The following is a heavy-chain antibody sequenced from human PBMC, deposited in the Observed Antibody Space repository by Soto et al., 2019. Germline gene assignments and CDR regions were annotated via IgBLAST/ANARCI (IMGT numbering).Heavy chain of an antibody. CDR2: INTGNGNT. V-gene: IGHV1-3*04. D-gene: IGHD5-12*01. CDR3: ARAISGYVT. J-gene: IGHJ5*02. CDR1: GITYTTYA. Sequence: QVQLVQSGAEVKKPGASVKVSCKASGITYTTYAIHWVRQAPGQGLEWMGWINTGNGNTRYSQSFQGRVTLTTDTSANTAYMDLTSLTSEDTAVYYCARAISGYVTWGQGTLITVSS.